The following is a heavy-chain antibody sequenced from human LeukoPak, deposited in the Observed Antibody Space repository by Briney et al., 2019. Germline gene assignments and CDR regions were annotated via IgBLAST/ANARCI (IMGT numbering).Heavy chain of an antibody. Sequence: GGSLRLSCAASGFTFSSYGMSWVRQAPGKGLEWVSSISGTGIDTYYADSVKGRFTVSRDNSENTLYLHMNSLRDEDTALYYCARSLYSSSSGGIDYWGQGTLVTVSS. D-gene: IGHD6-6*01. V-gene: IGHV3-23*01. CDR2: ISGTGIDT. CDR1: GFTFSSYG. J-gene: IGHJ4*02. CDR3: ARSLYSSSSGGIDY.